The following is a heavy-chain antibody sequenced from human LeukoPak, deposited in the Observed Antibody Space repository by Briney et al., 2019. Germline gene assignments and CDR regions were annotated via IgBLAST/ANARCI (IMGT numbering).Heavy chain of an antibody. CDR2: INHSGST. CDR1: GGSFSGYY. J-gene: IGHJ4*02. Sequence: MTSETLSLTCAVYGGSFSGYYWSWIRQPPGKGLEWIGEINHSGSTNYNPSLKSRVTISVDTSKNQFSLKLSSVTAADTAVYDATVNSYGYHGDYWGQGTLVTVSS. CDR3: TVNSYGYHGDY. V-gene: IGHV4-34*01. D-gene: IGHD5-18*01.